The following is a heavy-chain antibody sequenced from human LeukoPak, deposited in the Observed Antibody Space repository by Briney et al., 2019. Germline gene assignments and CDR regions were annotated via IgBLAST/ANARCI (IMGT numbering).Heavy chain of an antibody. CDR2: INAGNGNT. V-gene: IGHV1-3*01. J-gene: IGHJ4*02. D-gene: IGHD3-10*01. CDR3: ARDNNYYGSGNIPFDY. Sequence: ASVKVSCKASGYTFTSYAMHWVRQAPGQRLEWMGWINAGNGNTKYSQKFQGRVTITADESTSTAYMELSSLRSEDTAVYYCARDNNYYGSGNIPFDYWGQGTLVTVSS. CDR1: GYTFTSYA.